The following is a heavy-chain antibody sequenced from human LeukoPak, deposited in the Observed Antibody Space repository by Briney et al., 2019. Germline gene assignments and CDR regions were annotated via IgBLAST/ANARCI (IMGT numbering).Heavy chain of an antibody. CDR1: GGSIISSAYY. V-gene: IGHV4-30-4*08. D-gene: IGHD3-22*01. Sequence: SETLSLTCTVSGGSIISSAYYWSWIRQPPGKGLEWIGYIYYSGSTYYNPSLKSRVTISLDTSKNQFSLKLSSVTAADTAVYYCARHAYYYDSSGYPDAFDIWGQGTMVTVSS. CDR3: ARHAYYYDSSGYPDAFDI. J-gene: IGHJ3*02. CDR2: IYYSGST.